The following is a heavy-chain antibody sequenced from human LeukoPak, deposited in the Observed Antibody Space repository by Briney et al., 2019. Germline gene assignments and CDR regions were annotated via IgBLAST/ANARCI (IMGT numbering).Heavy chain of an antibody. J-gene: IGHJ4*02. Sequence: GGSLRLSCAASGFSFSSYDMHWVRQAPGKGLEWVAIIWLDGSAEYYGDSVKGRFTISRDNSKNILYLQMNSLRVEDTAVYYCARDLNREDFDYWGQGTLVAVSS. CDR2: IWLDGSAE. D-gene: IGHD1-14*01. CDR3: ARDLNREDFDY. V-gene: IGHV3-33*01. CDR1: GFSFSSYD.